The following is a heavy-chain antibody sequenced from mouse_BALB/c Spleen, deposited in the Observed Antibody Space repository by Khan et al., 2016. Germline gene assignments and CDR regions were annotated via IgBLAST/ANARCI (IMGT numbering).Heavy chain of an antibody. CDR3: APLRRRRSLAY. CDR1: GYSITSGYY. J-gene: IGHJ4*01. CDR2: ISYDGSN. Sequence: EVQLQESGPGFVKPSQSLSLTCSVTGYSITSGYYWNWIRQFPGNKLEWMGYISYDGSNNYNPTLKNRISVTRDTSKNQLFLKLNSVTSEDTATCDCAPLRRRRSLAYWGQGTSVTVSS. V-gene: IGHV3-6*02. D-gene: IGHD2-4*01.